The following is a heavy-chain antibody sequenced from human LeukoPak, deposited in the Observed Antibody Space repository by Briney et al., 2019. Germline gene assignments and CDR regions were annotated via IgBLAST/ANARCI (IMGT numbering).Heavy chain of an antibody. CDR1: GYTFTDYY. CDR3: AREYYDSSAYNQEAIDY. D-gene: IGHD3-22*01. J-gene: IGHJ4*02. Sequence: SVKVSCKASGYTFTDYYMHWVRQAPGQGLELLGWINPKSGGTNYAQKFQVRVTMTRDTSISTAYMELSRLRSDDTAVYYCAREYYDSSAYNQEAIDYWGQGTLVTVSS. V-gene: IGHV1-2*02. CDR2: INPKSGGT.